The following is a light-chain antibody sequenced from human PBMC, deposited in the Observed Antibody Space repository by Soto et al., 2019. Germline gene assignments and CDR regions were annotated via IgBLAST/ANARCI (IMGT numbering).Light chain of an antibody. CDR3: QSYDSSLSGRV. CDR1: SSNIGAGFD. J-gene: IGLJ3*02. Sequence: QSVLTQPPSVSGAPGQRVTISCTGSSSNIGAGFDVHWYQHLPGAAPKLLIFRNTNRPSGVPDRFSGSKSGTSASLAITGLQAEDEADYYCQSYDSSLSGRVFGGGTQLTVL. CDR2: RNT. V-gene: IGLV1-40*01.